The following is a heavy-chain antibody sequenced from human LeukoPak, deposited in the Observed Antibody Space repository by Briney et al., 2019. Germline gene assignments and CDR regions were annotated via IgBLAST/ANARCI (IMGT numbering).Heavy chain of an antibody. CDR1: GASVRSYNY. CDR2: VYHSGST. J-gene: IGHJ3*02. V-gene: IGHV4-4*02. D-gene: IGHD5-24*01. Sequence: PSGTLSLTCAVSGASVRSYNYWSWVRQPPGKGLEWLGEVYHSGSTIYNPSLESRITISIGSSKNQFSLKLTSVTAADTAVYYCVRVAVEMATIKGLDIWGRGTMVTVSS. CDR3: VRVAVEMATIKGLDI.